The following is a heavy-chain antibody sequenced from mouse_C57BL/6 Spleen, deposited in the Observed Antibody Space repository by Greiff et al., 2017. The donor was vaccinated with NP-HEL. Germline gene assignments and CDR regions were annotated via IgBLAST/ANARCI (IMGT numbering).Heavy chain of an antibody. CDR1: GFTFSDYG. V-gene: IGHV5-17*01. J-gene: IGHJ2*01. Sequence: EVKLVESGGGLVKPGGSLKLSCAASGFTFSDYGMHWVRQAPEKGLAWVAYISSGSSTIYYADTVKGRFTISRDNAKNTLFLQMTSLRSEDTAMYYCARESLGFDYWGQGTTLTVSS. CDR2: ISSGSSTI. CDR3: ARESLGFDY. D-gene: IGHD4-1*01.